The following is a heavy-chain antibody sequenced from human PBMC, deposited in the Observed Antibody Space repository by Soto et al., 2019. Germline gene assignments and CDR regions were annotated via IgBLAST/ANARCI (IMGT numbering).Heavy chain of an antibody. CDR3: ARRVEMATMDAFDI. J-gene: IGHJ3*02. CDR1: GGSISSYY. CDR2: IYYSGST. V-gene: IGHV4-59*08. Sequence: PSETLSLTCTVSGGSISSYYWSWIRQPPGKGLEWIGYIYYSGSTNYNPSLKSRVTISVDTSKNQFSLKLSSVTAADTAVYYCARRVEMATMDAFDIWGQVEMITVSS. D-gene: IGHD5-12*01.